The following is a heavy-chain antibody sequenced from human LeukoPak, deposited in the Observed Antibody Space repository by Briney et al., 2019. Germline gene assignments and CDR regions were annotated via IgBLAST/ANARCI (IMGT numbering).Heavy chain of an antibody. D-gene: IGHD6-6*01. J-gene: IGHJ5*02. V-gene: IGHV4-59*01. CDR1: GGSISSYY. CDR2: IYYSVST. Sequence: SETLSLTRTVSGGSISSYYWSWIRQPPGKGLEWIGYIYYSVSTNYNPSLKSRVTISVDTSKNQFSLKLSSVTAADTAVYYCARDQGIAARGWFDPWGQGTLVTVSS. CDR3: ARDQGIAARGWFDP.